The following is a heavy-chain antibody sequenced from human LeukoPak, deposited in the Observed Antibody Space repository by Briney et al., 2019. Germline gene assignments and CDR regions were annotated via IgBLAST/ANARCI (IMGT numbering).Heavy chain of an antibody. CDR1: GFTVSSTY. V-gene: IGHV3-53*01. CDR2: IYSGGST. Sequence: GGSLRLSCAASGFTVSSTYMAWVRQAPGKGLEWVSVIYSGGSTYYTDSVKGRFTISRDDSKNTLYLQMNSLRAEDTAVYYCARGIGTARNAFDIWGQGTMVTVSS. J-gene: IGHJ3*02. D-gene: IGHD6-25*01. CDR3: ARGIGTARNAFDI.